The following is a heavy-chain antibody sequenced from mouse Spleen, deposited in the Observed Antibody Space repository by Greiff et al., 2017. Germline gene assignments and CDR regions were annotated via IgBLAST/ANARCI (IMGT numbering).Heavy chain of an antibody. CDR2: INPYNGGT. J-gene: IGHJ2*01. CDR3: ARTARATVYFDY. D-gene: IGHD3-1*01. V-gene: IGHV1-19*01. Sequence: VQLKQSGPVLVKPGASVKMSCKASGYTFTDYYMNWVKQSHGKSLEWIGVINPYNGGTSYNQKFKGKATLTVDKSSSTAYMELNSLTSEDSAVYYCARTARATVYFDYWGQGTTLTVSS. CDR1: GYTFTDYY.